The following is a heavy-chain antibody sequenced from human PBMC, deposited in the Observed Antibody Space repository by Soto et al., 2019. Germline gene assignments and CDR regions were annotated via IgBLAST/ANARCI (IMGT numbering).Heavy chain of an antibody. CDR3: VRPDIPSRSSGEQYPFDF. CDR1: GYIFNIYW. D-gene: IGHD2-15*01. Sequence: PGESLKISCKASGYIFNIYWIGWVRQMPGKGLEWMGVIYPGDSDTRYSPSFQGQVSISVDKSISTAYLRWSSLKASDTAIYYYVRPDIPSRSSGEQYPFDFWGQGTQVTVSS. CDR2: IYPGDSDT. V-gene: IGHV5-51*01. J-gene: IGHJ4*02.